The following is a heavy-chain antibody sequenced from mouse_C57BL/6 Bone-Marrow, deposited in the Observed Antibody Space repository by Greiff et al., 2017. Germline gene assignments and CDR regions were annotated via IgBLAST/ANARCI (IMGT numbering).Heavy chain of an antibody. V-gene: IGHV1-15*01. CDR3: TRSNYSVFDY. Sequence: VQLVESGAELVRPGASVTLSCKASGYTFTDYEMHWVKQTPVHGLEWIGAIDPETGGTAYNQKFKGKAILTADKSSSTAYMELRSLTSEDSAVYYCTRSNYSVFDYWGQGTTLTVSS. J-gene: IGHJ2*01. CDR2: IDPETGGT. CDR1: GYTFTDYE. D-gene: IGHD2-12*01.